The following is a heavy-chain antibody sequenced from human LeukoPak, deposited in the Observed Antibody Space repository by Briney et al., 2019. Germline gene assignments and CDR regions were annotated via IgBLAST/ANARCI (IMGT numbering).Heavy chain of an antibody. Sequence: GTSLRLSCAASGFTFSSYAIHWVRQAPGKGLEWVAFISYDGRTIYYADSVKGRFTISRDNSKNTLSLRMNSLRSEDTAVYYCARDLSTKYSIDYWGQGALVTVSS. CDR3: ARDLSTKYSIDY. CDR2: ISYDGRTI. D-gene: IGHD2-2*01. J-gene: IGHJ4*02. V-gene: IGHV3-30*04. CDR1: GFTFSSYA.